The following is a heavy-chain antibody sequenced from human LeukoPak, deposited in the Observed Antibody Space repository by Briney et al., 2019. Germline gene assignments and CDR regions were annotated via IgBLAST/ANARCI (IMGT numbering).Heavy chain of an antibody. D-gene: IGHD2-2*01. V-gene: IGHV3-21*01. CDR2: ISSSSSYI. CDR3: ARDPVYCSSTSCYPHNWFDP. J-gene: IGHJ5*02. CDR1: GFTFSSYS. Sequence: GGSLRLSCAASGFTFSSYSMNWVRQAPGKGLESVSSISSSSSYIYYADSVKGRFTISRDNAKNSLYLQMNSLRAEDTAVYYCARDPVYCSSTSCYPHNWFDPWGQGTLVTVSS.